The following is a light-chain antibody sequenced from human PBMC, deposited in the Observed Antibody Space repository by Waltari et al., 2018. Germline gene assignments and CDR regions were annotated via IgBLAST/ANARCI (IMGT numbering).Light chain of an antibody. CDR1: QSVSSY. CDR2: DAS. V-gene: IGKV3-11*01. Sequence: EVVLTQSPATLALSPGERATLSCRASQSVSSYLAWYQQKPGQAPRLLIYDASKGATGIPARFTGSGSGTHFTLTISSLEPEDFAVYYCQQRSKWFTFGGGTKVEIK. J-gene: IGKJ4*01. CDR3: QQRSKWFT.